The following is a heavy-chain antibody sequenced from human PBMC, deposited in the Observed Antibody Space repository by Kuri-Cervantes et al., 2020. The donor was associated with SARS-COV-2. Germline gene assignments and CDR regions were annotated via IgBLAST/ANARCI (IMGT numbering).Heavy chain of an antibody. CDR3: ARSSNGITIFGETYYYYMDV. CDR2: INPNSGGT. V-gene: IGHV1-2*02. J-gene: IGHJ6*03. D-gene: IGHD3-3*01. Sequence: ASVKVSCKASGYTFTGYYMHWVRQAPGQGLEWMGWINPNSGGTNYAQKFQGRVTMTRDTSISTAYMELSSLRSEDTAVYYCARSSNGITIFGETYYYYMDVWGKGTTVTVSS. CDR1: GYTFTGYY.